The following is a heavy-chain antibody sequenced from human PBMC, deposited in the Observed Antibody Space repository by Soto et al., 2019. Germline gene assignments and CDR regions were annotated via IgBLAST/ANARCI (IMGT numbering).Heavy chain of an antibody. CDR1: GFTFSSHW. J-gene: IGHJ4*02. V-gene: IGHV3-74*01. D-gene: IGHD3-10*02. CDR2: ISTDGSRT. Sequence: VQLVESGGGIVQPGGSLRLSCSVSGFTFSSHWMHWVRQAPGKGLVWVSRISTDGSRTTYSDSVKGRVTISRDNDRNTLYIDMSSLSAEDTAVYYCARDMLGPRAFDYWGQGTLVTVSS. CDR3: ARDMLGPRAFDY.